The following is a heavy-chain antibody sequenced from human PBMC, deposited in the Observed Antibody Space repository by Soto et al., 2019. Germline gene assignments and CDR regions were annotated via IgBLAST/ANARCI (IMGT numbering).Heavy chain of an antibody. Sequence: QVQLQQWGAGLLKPSETLSLTCAVYGGSFSGYYWSWIRQPPGKGLEWIGEINHSGSTNYNPSLKSRVPISVDTSKNQFSLKLSSVTAADTAVYYCARARRSYYGPLFDPWGQGTLVTVSS. CDR1: GGSFSGYY. D-gene: IGHD4-17*01. V-gene: IGHV4-34*01. CDR2: INHSGST. J-gene: IGHJ5*02. CDR3: ARARRSYYGPLFDP.